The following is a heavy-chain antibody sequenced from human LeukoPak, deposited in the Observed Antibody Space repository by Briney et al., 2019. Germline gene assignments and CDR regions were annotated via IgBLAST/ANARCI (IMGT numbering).Heavy chain of an antibody. D-gene: IGHD3-22*01. CDR3: TRPYYYDSTGSPDY. CDR2: IYHSGST. J-gene: IGHJ4*02. Sequence: SETLSLTCSVSGYSISSGYYWGWIRPPPGKGLEWIANIYHSGSTYYNPSLKSRVTISVDMSKNQFSLKLSSVTAADTAVYYCTRPYYYDSTGSPDYWGQGTLVTVSS. CDR1: GYSISSGYY. V-gene: IGHV4-38-2*02.